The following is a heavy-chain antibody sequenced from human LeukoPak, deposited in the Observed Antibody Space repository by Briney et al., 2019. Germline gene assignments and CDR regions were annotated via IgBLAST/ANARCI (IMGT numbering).Heavy chain of an antibody. CDR1: GYIFTSYW. J-gene: IGHJ4*02. CDR3: ARQRGSYRSALDY. Sequence: GESLKISCKGSGYIFTSYWIGWVRQMPGKGLGWMGIIYPGDSDTRYSPSFQGQVTISADKSISTAYLQWSSLKTSDTAMYYCARQRGSYRSALDYWGQGTLVTVSS. V-gene: IGHV5-51*01. D-gene: IGHD1-26*01. CDR2: IYPGDSDT.